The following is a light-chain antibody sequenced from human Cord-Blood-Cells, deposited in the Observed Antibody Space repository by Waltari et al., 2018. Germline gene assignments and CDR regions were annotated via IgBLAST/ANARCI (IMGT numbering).Light chain of an antibody. J-gene: IGKJ4*01. CDR2: GAA. V-gene: IGKV3-15*01. Sequence: IVMKQSPATLSVSQGERATLSCRASQSVSNNLTRYQQKPGQAPMLLIYGAATRATGIPARCSGSGSGTEFTLTISSLQSEDFAVYYCQQYNNWPPLTFGGGTKVEIK. CDR1: QSVSNN. CDR3: QQYNNWPPLT.